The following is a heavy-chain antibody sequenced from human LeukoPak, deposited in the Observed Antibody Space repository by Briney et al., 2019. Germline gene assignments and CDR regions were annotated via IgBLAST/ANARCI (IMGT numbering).Heavy chain of an antibody. CDR3: ARVGWELLGPFDH. D-gene: IGHD1-26*01. CDR1: GDFITAYY. Sequence: SETLSLTCTVSGDFITAYYWSWIRQPPGKGLEWIGYIYYSGSTNYNPSLKSRVTISVDRSKNQFSLKLRSVIAADTAVYYCARVGWELLGPFDHWGQGTLVTVSS. CDR2: IYYSGST. J-gene: IGHJ4*02. V-gene: IGHV4-59*01.